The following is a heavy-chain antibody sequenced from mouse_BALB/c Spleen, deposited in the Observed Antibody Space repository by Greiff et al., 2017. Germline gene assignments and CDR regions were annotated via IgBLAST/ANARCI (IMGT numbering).Heavy chain of an antibody. Sequence: EVKLVESGGGLVQPGGSLKLSCAASGFTFSSYTMSWVRQTPEKRLEWVAYISNGGGSTYYPDTVKGRFTISRDNAKNTLYLQMSSLKSEDTAMYYCVGGTARTWFAYWGQGTLVTVSA. V-gene: IGHV5-12-2*01. D-gene: IGHD1-2*01. CDR1: GFTFSSYT. CDR2: ISNGGGST. J-gene: IGHJ3*01. CDR3: VGGTARTWFAY.